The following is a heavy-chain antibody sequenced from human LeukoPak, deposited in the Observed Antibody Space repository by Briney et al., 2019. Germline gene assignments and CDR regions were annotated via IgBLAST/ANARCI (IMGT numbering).Heavy chain of an antibody. V-gene: IGHV1-2*02. CDR1: GYTFTYYY. J-gene: IGHJ4*02. D-gene: IGHD2-2*01. Sequence: ASVKVSCKASGYTFTYYYIHWVGQAPGQGLEWMGRVNPNNGDTNFAPKFQGRVSMTRDTSITTAYMELSRLTSDDTAVYYCSTVHQHCSSPNCGDYWGQGTLVTVSS. CDR2: VNPNNGDT. CDR3: STVHQHCSSPNCGDY.